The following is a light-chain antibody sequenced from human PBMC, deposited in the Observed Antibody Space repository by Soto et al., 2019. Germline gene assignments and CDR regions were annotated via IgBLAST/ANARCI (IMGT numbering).Light chain of an antibody. J-gene: IGLJ1*01. Sequence: QSVLTRPPSVSAAPGQKVTISCSGSSSNIGGNSVSWYQQLPGTAPKLLIYDDSKRPSGIPDRFSGSKSGTSATLGITGFQTGDEADYYCGSWDSSMSAYVFGTGTKVTVL. V-gene: IGLV1-51*01. CDR3: GSWDSSMSAYV. CDR2: DDS. CDR1: SSNIGGNS.